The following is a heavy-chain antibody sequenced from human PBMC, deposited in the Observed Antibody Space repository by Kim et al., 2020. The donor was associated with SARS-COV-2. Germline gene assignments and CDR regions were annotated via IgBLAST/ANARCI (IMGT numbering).Heavy chain of an antibody. CDR3: ARVERTGPRAPFFDY. J-gene: IGHJ4*02. V-gene: IGHV1-46*01. Sequence: QKVQGRVTMTRDTSTRTVYMELRGLRSEDTAVYYCARVERTGPRAPFFDYWGQGTLVTVSS.